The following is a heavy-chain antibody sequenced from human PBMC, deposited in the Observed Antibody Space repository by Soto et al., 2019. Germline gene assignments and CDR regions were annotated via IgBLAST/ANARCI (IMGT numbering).Heavy chain of an antibody. V-gene: IGHV1-69*13. CDR3: ARDLVVVTRNANAFDI. J-gene: IGHJ3*02. CDR2: IIPIFGTA. CDR1: GGTFSSYA. Sequence: WASAKVSCKASGGTFSSYAISWVRQAPGQGLEWMGGIIPIFGTANYAQKFQGRVTITADESTSTAYMELSSLRSEDTAVYYCARDLVVVTRNANAFDIWGQGTMVTVSS. D-gene: IGHD2-21*02.